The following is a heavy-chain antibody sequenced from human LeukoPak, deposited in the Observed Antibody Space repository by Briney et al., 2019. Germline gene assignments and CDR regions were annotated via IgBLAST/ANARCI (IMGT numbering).Heavy chain of an antibody. V-gene: IGHV3-43*02. J-gene: IGHJ4*02. D-gene: IGHD1-7*01. CDR3: AKDISNWNSRHFDS. CDR1: GFTFDDYA. CDR2: ISGNGGNT. Sequence: PGGSLRLSCAASGFTFDDYAMHWVRQVPGKGLEWVSLISGNGGNTYYADSVKGRFTISRDNSKNSLYPQMNSLRTEDTALYYCAKDISNWNSRHFDSWGQGTLVTVSS.